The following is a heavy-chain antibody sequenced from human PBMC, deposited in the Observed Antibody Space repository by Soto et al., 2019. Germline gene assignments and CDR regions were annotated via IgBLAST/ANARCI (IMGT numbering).Heavy chain of an antibody. Sequence: SETLSLTCTVSGGSISSGGYYWSWIRQHPGKGLEWIGYIYYSGTTHYNPSLKSRVSISVDTSKNQVSLKLSSVTAADTAVYYCARALATKDFFDYWGQGVLVTVSS. J-gene: IGHJ4*02. D-gene: IGHD1-1*01. CDR2: IYYSGTT. CDR1: GGSISSGGYY. CDR3: ARALATKDFFDY. V-gene: IGHV4-31*03.